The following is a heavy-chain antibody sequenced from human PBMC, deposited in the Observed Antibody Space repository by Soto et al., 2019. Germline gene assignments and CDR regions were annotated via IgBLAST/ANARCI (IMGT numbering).Heavy chain of an antibody. V-gene: IGHV4-4*02. CDR3: AYSSGCYRHDV. CDR1: GDSISSPKW. Sequence: QVHLQESGPGLVKPSGTLSLTCAVSGDSISSPKWWTWLRQPPGKGLEWIGDLLHSGTTNYNPSLKSRVILSVDKSQNQFSLSLTSVTAADTAIYFCAYSSGCYRHDVWGQGTSVTVSS. J-gene: IGHJ3*01. D-gene: IGHD6-19*01. CDR2: LLHSGTT.